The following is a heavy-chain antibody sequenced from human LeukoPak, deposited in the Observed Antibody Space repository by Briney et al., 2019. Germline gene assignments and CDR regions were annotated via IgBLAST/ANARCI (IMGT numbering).Heavy chain of an antibody. J-gene: IGHJ4*02. D-gene: IGHD3-3*01. CDR2: ISWNSGSI. Sequence: PGGSLRLSCAASGFTFDDYAMHWVRQAPEKGLEWVSGISWNSGSIGYADSVKGRFTISRDNAKNSLYLQMNSLRAEDTALYYCAKGPALGVAHFDYWGQGTLVTVSS. CDR3: AKGPALGVAHFDY. CDR1: GFTFDDYA. V-gene: IGHV3-9*01.